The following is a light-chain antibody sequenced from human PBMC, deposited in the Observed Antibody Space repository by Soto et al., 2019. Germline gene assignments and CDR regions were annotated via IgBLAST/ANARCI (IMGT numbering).Light chain of an antibody. V-gene: IGLV2-14*01. J-gene: IGLJ2*01. CDR3: SSYTTSTSFIL. CDR2: EVS. CDR1: SSDIGNYDF. Sequence: QSALAQPASVSGPPGQSITISCTGTSSDIGNYDFVSWYQQVPGTAPKAMIYEVSSRPSGVSNRFSGSKSGNTASLTISGLQAEDEAYCFCSSYTTSTSFILFGGGTKVTVL.